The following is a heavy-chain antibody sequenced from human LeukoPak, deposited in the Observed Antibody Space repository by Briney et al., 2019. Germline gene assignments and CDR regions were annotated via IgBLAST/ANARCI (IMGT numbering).Heavy chain of an antibody. Sequence: PGGSLRLSCVVSGFSVNDYYMSWIRQAPGKGLEWISDIGGSESIVSYGGSVRGRFTVSRDFVMNSLFLQLNSLSADDTAVYYCAREMVAGTFDSWGQGTLVTVSS. V-gene: IGHV3-11*01. CDR1: GFSVNDYY. CDR3: AREMVAGTFDS. J-gene: IGHJ4*02. CDR2: IGGSESIV. D-gene: IGHD1-7*01.